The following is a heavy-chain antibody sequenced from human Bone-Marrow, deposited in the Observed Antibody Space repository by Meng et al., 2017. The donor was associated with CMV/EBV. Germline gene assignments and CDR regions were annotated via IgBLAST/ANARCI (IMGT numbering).Heavy chain of an antibody. Sequence: MSWVRQAPGKGLEWVSAISGSGGSTYYADSVKGRFTISRDNSKNTLYLQMNSLRAEDTAVYYCAKDLEVEHYYDSSGYYLTSGGFDPWGQGTLVTVSS. CDR3: AKDLEVEHYYDSSGYYLTSGGFDP. J-gene: IGHJ5*02. D-gene: IGHD3-22*01. V-gene: IGHV3-23*01. CDR2: ISGSGGST.